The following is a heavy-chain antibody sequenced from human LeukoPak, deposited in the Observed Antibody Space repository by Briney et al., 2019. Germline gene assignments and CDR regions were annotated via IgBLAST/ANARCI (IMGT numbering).Heavy chain of an antibody. J-gene: IGHJ3*02. CDR2: IKQDGSEK. V-gene: IGHV3-7*03. CDR1: GFTFSSYW. Sequence: GGSLRLSCAASGFTFSSYWMSWVRQAPGKGLEWVANIKQDGSEKYYVDSVKGRFTISRDYAKNSLYLQMNSLRAEDTAVYYCARGRDLWFGEEDAFDIWGQGTMVTVSS. CDR3: ARGRDLWFGEEDAFDI. D-gene: IGHD3-10*01.